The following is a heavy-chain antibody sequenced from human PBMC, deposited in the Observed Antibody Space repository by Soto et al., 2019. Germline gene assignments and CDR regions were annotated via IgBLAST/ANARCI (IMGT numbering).Heavy chain of an antibody. CDR2: ISGSGGST. D-gene: IGHD2-21*02. Sequence: GGSLRLSCAASGFTFSSYAMSWVRQAPGKGLEWVSAISGSGGSTYYADSVKGRFTISRDNSKNTLYLQMNSLRAEDTAVYYCAKDSKDQLKPRTRGNGGNSDWGQGTLVTVSS. V-gene: IGHV3-23*01. CDR3: AKDSKDQLKPRTRGNGGNSD. CDR1: GFTFSSYA. J-gene: IGHJ4*02.